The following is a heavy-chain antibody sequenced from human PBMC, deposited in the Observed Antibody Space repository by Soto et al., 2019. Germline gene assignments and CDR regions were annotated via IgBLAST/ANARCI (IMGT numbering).Heavy chain of an antibody. CDR2: IWYDGSNK. D-gene: IGHD2-15*01. Sequence: GGSLRLSCAAPGFTFSSYGMHWVRQAPGKGLEWVAVIWYDGSNKYHADSVKGRFTISRDNSKNTLYLQMNSLRAEDTAVYYCARGARIAYYYYGMDVWGQGTTVTVYS. CDR1: GFTFSSYG. CDR3: ARGARIAYYYYGMDV. V-gene: IGHV3-33*01. J-gene: IGHJ6*02.